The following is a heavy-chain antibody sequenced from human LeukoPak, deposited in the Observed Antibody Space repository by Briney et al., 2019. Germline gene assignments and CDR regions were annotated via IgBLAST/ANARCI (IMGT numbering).Heavy chain of an antibody. CDR2: IGNNGGGI. D-gene: IGHD7-27*01. Sequence: KSGGSLRLSCAASGFTSSTYTMYWVRHPPGKRLEWVSIIGNNGGGIHYADSVKGRFTISRDNFKNALYLQMNSLRVEDTAVYYCAIDPNWGTHSWGQGVLVTVSS. CDR1: GFTSSTYT. V-gene: IGHV3-23*01. CDR3: AIDPNWGTHS. J-gene: IGHJ4*02.